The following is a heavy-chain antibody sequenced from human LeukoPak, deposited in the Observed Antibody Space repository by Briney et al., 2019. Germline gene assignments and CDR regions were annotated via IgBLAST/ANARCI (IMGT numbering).Heavy chain of an antibody. D-gene: IGHD1-26*01. CDR1: GVSVSTYY. CDR2: FSYSGST. J-gene: IGHJ4*02. CDR3: ARMYSGTSYYFDY. V-gene: IGHV4-59*02. Sequence: SETLSLTCSVSGVSVSTYYWIWIRQPPAKGLEWMGFFSYSGSTKYNPSLKSRVTMSVDTSKNQFSLKLSSVTAADTAVYYCARMYSGTSYYFDYWGQGTLVTVSS.